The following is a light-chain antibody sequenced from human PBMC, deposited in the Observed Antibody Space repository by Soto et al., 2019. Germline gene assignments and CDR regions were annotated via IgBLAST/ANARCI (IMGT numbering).Light chain of an antibody. CDR2: DVN. CDR3: TSWTTSTTMI. Sequence: QSALTQPASVSGSPGQSITISCTGTRSDIGAYNFVSWYQQHPGEVPKLILYDVNVRPSGVSNRFSGSKSGNTAXLTISGLQAEDEADYYCTSWTTSTTMIFGGGTKVTVL. J-gene: IGLJ2*01. V-gene: IGLV2-14*03. CDR1: RSDIGAYNF.